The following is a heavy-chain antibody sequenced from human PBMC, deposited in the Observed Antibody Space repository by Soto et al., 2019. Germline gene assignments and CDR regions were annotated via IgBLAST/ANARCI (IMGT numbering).Heavy chain of an antibody. CDR1: GYTFTSHG. Sequence: ASVKVSCKASGYTFTSHGISWVRQAPGQGLEWMGWISAYNGNTNYAQKLQGRVTMTTDTSTSTAYVELRSLRSDDTAVYYCARDLNSFEYFDYWGQGTLVTVSS. J-gene: IGHJ4*02. CDR3: ARDLNSFEYFDY. D-gene: IGHD3-9*01. CDR2: ISAYNGNT. V-gene: IGHV1-18*01.